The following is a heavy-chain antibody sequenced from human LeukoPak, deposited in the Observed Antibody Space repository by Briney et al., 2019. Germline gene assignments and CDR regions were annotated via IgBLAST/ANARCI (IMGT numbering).Heavy chain of an antibody. CDR3: ARSVPDYTRFNY. D-gene: IGHD4-11*01. CDR2: FKTKYNQV. CDR1: GFTFSDYA. J-gene: IGHJ4*02. V-gene: IGHV3-23*05. Sequence: GGSLRLSCVASGFTFSDYAMNWVRQAPGKGLEWVSTFKTKYNQVYYAESVRGRFTISTDNSKKTVYLQMNSLRAEDTALYYCARSVPDYTRFNYWGQGALVTVSS.